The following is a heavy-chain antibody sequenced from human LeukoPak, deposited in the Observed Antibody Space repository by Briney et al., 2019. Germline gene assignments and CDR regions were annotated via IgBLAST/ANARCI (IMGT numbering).Heavy chain of an antibody. CDR1: AFSLSNYW. V-gene: IGHV3-7*05. J-gene: IGHJ5*02. D-gene: IGHD2-21*01. CDR2: IKQDGSEK. CDR3: ARVWLGSFDP. Sequence: PGGSLRLSCVASAFSLSNYWMSWLRQAPGKGLEWVANIKQDGSEKHYVDSVKGRFTIFRDNSRNSLFLQMNTLTNEDTAVYYCARVWLGSFDPWGQGTLVTVS.